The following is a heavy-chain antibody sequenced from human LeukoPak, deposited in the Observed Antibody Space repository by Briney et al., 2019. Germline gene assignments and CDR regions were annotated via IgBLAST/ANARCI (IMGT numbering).Heavy chain of an antibody. CDR2: ISGSGGST. D-gene: IGHD2-21*02. V-gene: IGHV3-23*01. CDR3: AKGGYCGGDCFFRLDY. Sequence: GRSLRLSCAASGFTFSSYATSWVRQAPGKGLEWVSAISGSGGSTYYADSVKGRFTISRDNSKNTLYLQMNSLRAEDTAVYYCAKGGYCGGDCFFRLDYWGQGTLVTVSS. J-gene: IGHJ4*02. CDR1: GFTFSSYA.